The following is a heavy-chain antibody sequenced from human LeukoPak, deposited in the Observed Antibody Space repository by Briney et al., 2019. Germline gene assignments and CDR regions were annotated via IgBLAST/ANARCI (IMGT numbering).Heavy chain of an antibody. J-gene: IGHJ4*02. CDR2: IIPVLDVA. CDR1: GGTNYA. Sequence: SVKVSCKVSGGTNYALSWVRQAPGQGLEWMGGIIPVLDVASSAQKFQGRVTFTADKSTNTAYMELSSLRSEDMAMYFCARGDSDDSGDFRTFEFWGQGTRVTVSS. V-gene: IGHV1-69*10. CDR3: ARGDSDDSGDFRTFEF. D-gene: IGHD4-17*01.